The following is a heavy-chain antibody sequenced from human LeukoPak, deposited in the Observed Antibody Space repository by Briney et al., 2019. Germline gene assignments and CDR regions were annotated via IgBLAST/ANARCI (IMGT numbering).Heavy chain of an antibody. CDR3: AREIEETYGAPGYYFDY. D-gene: IGHD4/OR15-4a*01. CDR1: GFTFSNAW. Sequence: GGSLRLSCAASGFTFSNAWMSWVRQAPGKGLEWVAVISYDGSNKYYADSVKGRFTNSKDNSKNTLYLQMNRLRAEDPAVYYRAREIEETYGAPGYYFDYWGQGTLVTVSS. CDR2: ISYDGSNK. V-gene: IGHV3-30-3*01. J-gene: IGHJ4*02.